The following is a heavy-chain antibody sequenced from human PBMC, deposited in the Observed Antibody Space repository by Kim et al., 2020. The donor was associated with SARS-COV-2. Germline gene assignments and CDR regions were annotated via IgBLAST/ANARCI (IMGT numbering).Heavy chain of an antibody. J-gene: IGHJ4*02. D-gene: IGHD3-22*01. Sequence: AKGRFTISRDNSQNTLYLQMNGLRAEDTAVYYCAKEGYYYDSSGYSRFDYWGQGTLVTVSS. CDR3: AKEGYYYDSSGYSRFDY. V-gene: IGHV3-23*01.